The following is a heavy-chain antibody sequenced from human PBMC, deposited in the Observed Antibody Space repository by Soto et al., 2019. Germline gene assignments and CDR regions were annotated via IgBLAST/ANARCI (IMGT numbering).Heavy chain of an antibody. J-gene: IGHJ6*02. V-gene: IGHV3-30*18. CDR1: GFTFSSYG. Sequence: GSLRLSCAASGFTFSSYGMHWVRQAPGKGLEWVAVISYDGSNKYYADSVKGRFTISRDNSKNTLYLQMNSLRAEDTAVYYCAKVSGYSGYDSLSGGMDVWGQGTTVTVSS. D-gene: IGHD5-12*01. CDR3: AKVSGYSGYDSLSGGMDV. CDR2: ISYDGSNK.